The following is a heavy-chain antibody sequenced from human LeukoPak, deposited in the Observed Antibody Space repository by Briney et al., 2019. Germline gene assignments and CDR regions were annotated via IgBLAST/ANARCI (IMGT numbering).Heavy chain of an antibody. D-gene: IGHD1-26*01. J-gene: IGHJ3*02. V-gene: IGHV3-21*01. CDR1: GFTFTDYN. CDR2: ISDRSTYI. Sequence: GRSLRLSCAASGFTFTDYNMNWVRQAPGKGLEWVSFISDRSTYIYYADSVKGRFTVSRDNAKNSLYLQMNSLRAEDTAVYYCAREAGGSYPMRAFDIWGQGTMVTVSS. CDR3: AREAGGSYPMRAFDI.